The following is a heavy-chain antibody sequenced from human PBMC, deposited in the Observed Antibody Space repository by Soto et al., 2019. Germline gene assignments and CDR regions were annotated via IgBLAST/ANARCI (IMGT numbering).Heavy chain of an antibody. CDR1: GGTFSSYA. V-gene: IGHV1-69*13. Sequence: ASVKVSCKASGGTFSSYAISWVRQAPGQGLEWMGGIIPIFGTANYAQKFQGRVTITADESTSTAYMELSSLRSEDTAVYYCARAQDIYSGLLLLDYWGQGTLVTVSS. J-gene: IGHJ4*02. D-gene: IGHD3-22*01. CDR3: ARAQDIYSGLLLLDY. CDR2: IIPIFGTA.